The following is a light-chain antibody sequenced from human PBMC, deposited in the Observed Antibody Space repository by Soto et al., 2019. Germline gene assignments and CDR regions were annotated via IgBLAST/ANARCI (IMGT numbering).Light chain of an antibody. J-gene: IGKJ2*01. CDR2: GAS. V-gene: IGKV3-20*01. Sequence: EIVVTQSPGSLSLSQGGSATLSCRASQSITSSYLAWYQQKPGQAPRLLTYGASRRATDIPDRFSGSGSGTDFTLTISRLEPEDFAVYYCQLYDSSSYTFGQGTKVDIK. CDR3: QLYDSSSYT. CDR1: QSITSSY.